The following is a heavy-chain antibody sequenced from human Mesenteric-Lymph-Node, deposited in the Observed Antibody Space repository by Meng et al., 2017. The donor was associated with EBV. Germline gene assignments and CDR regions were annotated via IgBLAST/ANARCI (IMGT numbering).Heavy chain of an antibody. CDR3: VRGAAVGPRYFDS. Sequence: PDSAPGLANASDAVSLTCIVSVGAVGRGTYYLSWMRLPPGQGLEWIGHIYYSGSTNYTPSLKSRVTISLDTSKTQFSLNLSSMTSADTAVYYCVRGAAVGPRYFDSWGQGALVTVSS. J-gene: IGHJ4*02. V-gene: IGHV4-61*01. CDR2: IYYSGST. D-gene: IGHD2-15*01. CDR1: VGAVGRGTYY.